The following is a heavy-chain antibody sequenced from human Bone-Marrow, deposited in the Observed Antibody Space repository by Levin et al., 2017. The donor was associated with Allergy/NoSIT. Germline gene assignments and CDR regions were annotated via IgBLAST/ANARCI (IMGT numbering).Heavy chain of an antibody. CDR3: ARAGRYDF. Sequence: SETLSLTCTVSGSSISGNTYYWGWIRQPPGKGLEWIGSINHSGSTYYNPSLQSRVTISVDTSKNQFSLKLTSVTAADTAVYYCARAGRYDFWSQGTLVTVSS. V-gene: IGHV4-39*07. D-gene: IGHD3-9*01. J-gene: IGHJ4*02. CDR1: GSSISGNTYY. CDR2: INHSGST.